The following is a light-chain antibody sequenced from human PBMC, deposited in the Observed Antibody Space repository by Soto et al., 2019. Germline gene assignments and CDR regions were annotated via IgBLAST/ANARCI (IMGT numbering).Light chain of an antibody. J-gene: IGKJ1*01. CDR3: QLYDNWLGT. CDR2: AAS. CDR1: QSVSTN. V-gene: IGKV3D-15*01. Sequence: EIVMTQSPATLSVSPGESGTLSCRASQSVSTNLAWYQQTPGQAPRLLIFAASARATGIPARFSGSGSGTEFTLTISSLQSEDFAVYYCQLYDNWLGTFGQGTKVEVK.